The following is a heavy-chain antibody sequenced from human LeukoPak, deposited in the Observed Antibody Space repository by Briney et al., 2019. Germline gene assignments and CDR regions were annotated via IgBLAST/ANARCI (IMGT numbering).Heavy chain of an antibody. Sequence: GGSVRLSCEASGFTFSSYGMHWVRQTPGKELERVVLIRYDASKKYYADSVKGLFTISRDNSKNTLYLQMNSLRAEDTAVYYCAKMLLTPTAYFDYWGQGTLVTVSS. J-gene: IGHJ4*02. CDR1: GFTFSSYG. V-gene: IGHV3-30*02. CDR3: AKMLLTPTAYFDY. CDR2: IRYDASKK. D-gene: IGHD1-1*01.